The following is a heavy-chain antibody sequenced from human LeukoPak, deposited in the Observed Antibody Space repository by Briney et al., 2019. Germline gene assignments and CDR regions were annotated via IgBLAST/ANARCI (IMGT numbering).Heavy chain of an antibody. Sequence: PGRSLRLSCAASGFTFSSYGMHWVRQAPGKGLEWVAVISYDGSNKYYADSVKGRFTISRDNSKNTLYLQMNSLRAEDTAVYYCAKSQPLIAVVATLDYWGQGTLVTVSS. V-gene: IGHV3-30*18. CDR2: ISYDGSNK. CDR3: AKSQPLIAVVATLDY. D-gene: IGHD6-19*01. J-gene: IGHJ4*02. CDR1: GFTFSSYG.